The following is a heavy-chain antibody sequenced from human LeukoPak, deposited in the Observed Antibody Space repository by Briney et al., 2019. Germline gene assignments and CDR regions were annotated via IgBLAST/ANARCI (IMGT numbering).Heavy chain of an antibody. CDR1: GYTFTSYG. D-gene: IGHD2-2*01. J-gene: IGHJ6*03. CDR3: ARDLRRASSYYYYYMDV. CDR2: IIPIFGTA. V-gene: IGHV1-69*13. Sequence: SVKVSCKASGYTFTSYGISWVRQAPGQGLEWMGGIIPIFGTANYAQKFQGRVTITADESTSTAYMELSSLRSEDTAVYYCARDLRRASSYYYYYMDVWGKGTTVTVSS.